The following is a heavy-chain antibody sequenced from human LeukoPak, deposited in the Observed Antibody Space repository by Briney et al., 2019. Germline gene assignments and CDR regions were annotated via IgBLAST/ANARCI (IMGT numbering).Heavy chain of an antibody. CDR1: SDSIPSPY. CDR2: ISHTGST. V-gene: IGHV4-59*08. J-gene: IGHJ4*02. D-gene: IGHD3-10*01. Sequence: PSETLSLTCTVSSDSIPSPYWSWIRQSPGQRPEWIAYISHTGSTRYNPSLQSRVAVSIDTSKNEFSLKLTSVTAADTAVYYCARHFTVGGNYYFGHWDQGTPVTVSS. CDR3: ARHFTVGGNYYFGH.